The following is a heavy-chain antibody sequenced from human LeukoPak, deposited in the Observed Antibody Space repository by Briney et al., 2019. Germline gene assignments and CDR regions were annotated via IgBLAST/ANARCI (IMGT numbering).Heavy chain of an antibody. CDR1: GFTFSTYS. J-gene: IGHJ6*02. CDR3: ARALGDQPEYYYGMYV. CDR2: ITTSTTVPHI. V-gene: IGHV3-21*01. Sequence: PGESLRLSCAASGFTFSTYSMNWVRQAPGRGLEWVSSITTSTTVPHIFYADSVTGRFTISRDNADNSLFLQMNSLRAEDTAVYYCARALGDQPEYYYGMYVWGQGATVTVSS. D-gene: IGHD2-2*01.